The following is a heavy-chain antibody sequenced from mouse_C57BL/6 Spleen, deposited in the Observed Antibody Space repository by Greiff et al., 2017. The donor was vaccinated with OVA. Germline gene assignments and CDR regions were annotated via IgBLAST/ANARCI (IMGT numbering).Heavy chain of an antibody. Sequence: VKVVESGPELVKPGASVKISCKASGYSFTSYYIHWVKQRPGQGLEWIGWIYPGSGNTKYNEKFKGKATLTADTSSSTAYMQLSSLTSEDSAVYYCARGYYGSSYGYWGQGTTLTVSS. V-gene: IGHV1-66*01. D-gene: IGHD1-1*01. CDR3: ARGYYGSSYGY. CDR1: GYSFTSYY. CDR2: IYPGSGNT. J-gene: IGHJ2*01.